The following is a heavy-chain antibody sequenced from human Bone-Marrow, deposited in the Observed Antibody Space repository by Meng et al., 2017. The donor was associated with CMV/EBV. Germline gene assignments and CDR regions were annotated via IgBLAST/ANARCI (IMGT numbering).Heavy chain of an antibody. CDR3: ARRGSSGSYYKGWFDS. Sequence: GESLKISCAASGFTFSSHAMHWVRQAPGKGLEWVAVISYDGSNEYYADSVKGRFTISRDNSKNTLFLQMNNLRAEDTAVYYCARRGSSGSYYKGWFDSWGQGPLVTVSS. D-gene: IGHD3-10*01. CDR2: ISYDGSNE. CDR1: GFTFSSHA. V-gene: IGHV3-30*04. J-gene: IGHJ5*01.